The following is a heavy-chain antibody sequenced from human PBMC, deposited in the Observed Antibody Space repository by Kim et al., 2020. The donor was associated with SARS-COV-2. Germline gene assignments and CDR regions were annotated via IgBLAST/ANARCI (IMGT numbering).Heavy chain of an antibody. CDR1: GMTLSTFW. CDR2: ISEDGSQK. V-gene: IGHV3-7*05. CDR3: ARAARPDAFDL. J-gene: IGHJ3*01. Sequence: GGSLRLSCVGSGMTLSTFWMTWVRQSPGKGLECVAMISEDGSQKYFLKSVKGRFSISRDNAKKSIFLDMNSLRGDDTAVYFCARAARPDAFDLWGQGTVVTVSS.